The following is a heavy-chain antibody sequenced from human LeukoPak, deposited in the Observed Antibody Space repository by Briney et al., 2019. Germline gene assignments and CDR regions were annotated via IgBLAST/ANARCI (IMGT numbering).Heavy chain of an antibody. CDR2: ISGSSRTT. CDR3: ARPTTSGLYSH. V-gene: IGHV3-48*01. D-gene: IGHD6-19*01. CDR1: GFTFSDFD. J-gene: IGHJ3*01. Sequence: PGGSLRLSCAASGFTFSDFDLNWVRQAPGKGLEWVSYISGSSRTTYYTDSVKDRFTISRDNAKNSLYLQMNSLRAEDTAVYYCARPTTSGLYSHWGQGTMVTVSS.